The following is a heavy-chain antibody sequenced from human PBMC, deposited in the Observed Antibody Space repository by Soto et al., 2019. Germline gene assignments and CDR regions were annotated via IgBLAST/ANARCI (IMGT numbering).Heavy chain of an antibody. Sequence: GGSLRLSCAASGFIFSSFAMNWVRQAPGKGLEWVSSISGSGGDTFNADSVKGRFTISRANSKNTLYLQMNSLRAEDTAVYYCASKLHGNNPFVYWGQGT. D-gene: IGHD1-1*01. CDR1: GFIFSSFA. V-gene: IGHV3-23*01. CDR3: ASKLHGNNPFVY. CDR2: ISGSGGDT. J-gene: IGHJ4*02.